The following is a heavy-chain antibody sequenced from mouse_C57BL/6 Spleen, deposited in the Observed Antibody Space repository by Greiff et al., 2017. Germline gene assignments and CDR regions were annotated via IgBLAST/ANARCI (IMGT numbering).Heavy chain of an antibody. J-gene: IGHJ2*01. CDR3: ACNYGY. D-gene: IGHD2-1*01. CDR1: GYTFTDYY. V-gene: IGHV1-76*01. Sequence: VKVVESGAELVRPGASVKLSCKASGYTFTDYYINWVKQRPGQGLEWIARIYPGSGNTYYNEKFKGKATLTAEKSSSTAYMQLSSLTSEDSAVYFCACNYGYWGQGTTLTVSS. CDR2: IYPGSGNT.